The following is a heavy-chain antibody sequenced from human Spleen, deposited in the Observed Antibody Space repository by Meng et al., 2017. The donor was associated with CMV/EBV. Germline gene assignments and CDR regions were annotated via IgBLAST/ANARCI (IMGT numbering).Heavy chain of an antibody. CDR2: INPNSGGT. CDR1: GYTFTGYY. Sequence: GYTFTGYYMHWVRQAPGQGLEWMGWINPNSGGTNYAQKFQGRVTMTRDTSISTAYMELSRLRSDDTAVYYCARGKDIVVVPAAIPDYWGQGTLVTVSS. CDR3: ARGKDIVVVPAAIPDY. J-gene: IGHJ4*02. V-gene: IGHV1-2*02. D-gene: IGHD2-2*02.